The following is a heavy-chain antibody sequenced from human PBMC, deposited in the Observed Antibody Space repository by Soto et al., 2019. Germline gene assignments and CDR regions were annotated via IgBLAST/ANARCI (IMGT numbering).Heavy chain of an antibody. V-gene: IGHV2-26*01. Sequence: QVTLKESGPVLVKPTETLTLTCTVSGFSLSNARMGVSWIRQPPGKALEWLAHIFSNDEKSYSTSLKSRLTSSKDTSKSQVVLTMTNMDPVDTATYYCARIRRDPVGATPHFDYWGQGTLVTVSS. J-gene: IGHJ4*02. CDR1: GFSLSNARMG. CDR3: ARIRRDPVGATPHFDY. CDR2: IFSNDEK. D-gene: IGHD1-26*01.